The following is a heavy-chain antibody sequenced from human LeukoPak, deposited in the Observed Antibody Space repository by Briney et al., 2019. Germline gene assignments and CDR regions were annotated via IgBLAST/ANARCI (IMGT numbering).Heavy chain of an antibody. CDR2: ISGGGTTP. CDR3: AKVYYYESTNYCYDS. J-gene: IGHJ4*02. V-gene: IGHV3-23*01. Sequence: GGSLRLSCAASGFNFSDYWMSWVRQAPGKGLEWVSAISGGGTTPYSADSVRGRFSISRDNSRNTLYLQMDSLTAEDTARYFCAKVYYYESTNYCYDSWGQGTLVTVSS. CDR1: GFNFSDYW. D-gene: IGHD3-22*01.